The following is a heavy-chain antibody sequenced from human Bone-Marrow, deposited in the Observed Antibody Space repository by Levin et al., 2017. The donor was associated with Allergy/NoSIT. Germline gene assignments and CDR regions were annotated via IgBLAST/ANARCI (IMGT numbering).Heavy chain of an antibody. V-gene: IGHV3-23*01. Sequence: GESLKISCAASGFTFSNSAMSWVRQAPGKGLEWVSAITSSGVNTYYVDSVKGRFTISRDNSKNTLYLQMNSLRAEDTAVYYCALYIHSGVFDHWGQGTLVTVSS. CDR2: ITSSGVNT. J-gene: IGHJ4*02. CDR3: ALYIHSGVFDH. D-gene: IGHD3-10*01. CDR1: GFTFSNSA.